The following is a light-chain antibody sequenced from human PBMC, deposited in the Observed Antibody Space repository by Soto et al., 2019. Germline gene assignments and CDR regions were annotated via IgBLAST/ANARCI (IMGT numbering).Light chain of an antibody. CDR1: HSVSSSY. V-gene: IGKV3D-20*02. CDR3: QQRSNWPPALT. Sequence: EIVLTQSPGTLSLSPGERATLSFRSSHSVSSSYLAWYQQKPGQAPRLLIYGASTRATGISARFSGSGSGTEFTLTISSLEPEDFAVYYCQQRSNWPPALTFGGGTKVDIK. CDR2: GAS. J-gene: IGKJ4*01.